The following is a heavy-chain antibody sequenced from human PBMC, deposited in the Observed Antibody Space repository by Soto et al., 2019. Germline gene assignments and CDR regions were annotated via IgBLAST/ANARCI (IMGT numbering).Heavy chain of an antibody. D-gene: IGHD3-10*01. V-gene: IGHV5-51*01. CDR2: IYPGDSDT. J-gene: IGHJ6*02. Sequence: PGESLKISCKGSGYSFTSYWIGWVRQMPGKGLEWMGIIYPGDSDTRYSPSFQGQVTISADKSISTAYLQWSSLKASDTAMYYCASGRRYYGSGSMDYYYGMDVWGQGTTVTVSS. CDR3: ASGRRYYGSGSMDYYYGMDV. CDR1: GYSFTSYW.